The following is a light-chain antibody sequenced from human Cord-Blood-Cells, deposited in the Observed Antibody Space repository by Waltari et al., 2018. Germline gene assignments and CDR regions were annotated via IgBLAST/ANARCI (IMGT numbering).Light chain of an antibody. CDR3: QQYNSYLWT. V-gene: IGKV1-5*01. CDR2: DAS. J-gene: IGKJ1*01. CDR1: QRISSW. Sequence: DIQMTQSPSTLSASVGDRVTTTCRASQRISSWLAWYQQKPGKAPKLLIYDASSLESGGPSRFSGSGSGTEFTLTISILQPDDFATYYCQQYNSYLWTFGQGTKVEIK.